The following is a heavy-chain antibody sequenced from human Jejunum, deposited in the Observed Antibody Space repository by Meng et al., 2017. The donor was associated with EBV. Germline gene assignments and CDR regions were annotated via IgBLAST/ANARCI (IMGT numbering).Heavy chain of an antibody. CDR2: INTRTGNP. CDR1: GYTFSRYA. Sequence: QVQLVQSGSELKKPGSSVKVSCQASGYTFSRYAMNWVRQAPGQGLEWMGWINTRTGNPAYAQGFTGRFVFSLDTSVSTAYLQISSLKAEDTAVYYCASDISTATFGYWGQGTLVTVSS. CDR3: ASDISTATFGY. D-gene: IGHD2-21*02. J-gene: IGHJ4*02. V-gene: IGHV7-4-1*02.